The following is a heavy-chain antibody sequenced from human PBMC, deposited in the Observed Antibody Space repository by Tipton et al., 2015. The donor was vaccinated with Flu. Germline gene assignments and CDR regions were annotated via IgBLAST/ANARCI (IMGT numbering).Heavy chain of an antibody. CDR1: GGSISDYY. Sequence: TLSLTCSLSGGSISDYYYTWIRQPPGKGLGWIGSIFYTGNTDYSPSLKSRVTISLDTSKNRFSLELTSMTAADTAVYYCARVNRSWLVPWGQGTLVTVSS. J-gene: IGHJ5*02. CDR3: ARVNRSWLVP. D-gene: IGHD2/OR15-2a*01. V-gene: IGHV4-59*13. CDR2: IFYTGNT.